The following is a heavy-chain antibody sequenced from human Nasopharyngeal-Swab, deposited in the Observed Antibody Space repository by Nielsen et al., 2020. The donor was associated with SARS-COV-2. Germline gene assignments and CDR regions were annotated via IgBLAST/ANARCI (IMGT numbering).Heavy chain of an antibody. CDR2: IHYTGNT. Sequence: WIRQPPGKGLEWIGYIHYTGNTYYNPSLESRLTISLDTSQNQFSLRLSSVTAADTAVYYCARGVIEQAVSDAFDFWGQGTMVTVSS. CDR3: ARGVIEQAVSDAFDF. D-gene: IGHD3-16*02. J-gene: IGHJ3*01. V-gene: IGHV4-31*02.